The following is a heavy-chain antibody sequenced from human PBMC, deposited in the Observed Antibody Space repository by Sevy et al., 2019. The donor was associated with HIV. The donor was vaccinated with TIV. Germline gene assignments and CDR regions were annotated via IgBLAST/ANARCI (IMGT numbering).Heavy chain of an antibody. V-gene: IGHV5-10-1*01. Sequence: GESLKISCKGSGYTFTSYWISWVRQMPGKGLEWMGRIDPSDSYTHYNPPFEGHVPISVDKAINTAYLQRSSLKATDTAMYDCAGSCDSSGRDTCFDPWGQGTLVTVSS. J-gene: IGHJ5*02. CDR2: IDPSDSYT. CDR1: GYTFTSYW. CDR3: AGSCDSSGRDTCFDP. D-gene: IGHD3-22*01.